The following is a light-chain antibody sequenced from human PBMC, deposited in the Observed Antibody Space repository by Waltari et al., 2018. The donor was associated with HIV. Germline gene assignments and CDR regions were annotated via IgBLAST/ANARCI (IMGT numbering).Light chain of an antibody. CDR1: QSVSSN. Sequence: RSTLSCRASQSVSSNLAWYQQKPGQAPRLLIYGASTRATGISARFSGSGSGTEFTLTINSLQSEDFAVYYCQQYDYWPPWTFGQGTKVEIK. J-gene: IGKJ1*01. CDR3: QQYDYWPPWT. CDR2: GAS. V-gene: IGKV3-15*01.